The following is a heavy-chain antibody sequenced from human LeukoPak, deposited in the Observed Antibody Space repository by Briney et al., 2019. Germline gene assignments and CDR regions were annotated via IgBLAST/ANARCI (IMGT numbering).Heavy chain of an antibody. Sequence: GGSLRLSCAASGFTFSSFPMHWVRQAPGKGLGWVVVVSPDGSVENYADSVKGRFTISRDNSKNTVYLQMNSLRTEDTAVYYCARASITSTYYHYYMDVWGKGTTVTVSS. V-gene: IGHV3-30*01. CDR2: VSPDGSVE. CDR1: GFTFSSFP. CDR3: ARASITSTYYHYYMDV. D-gene: IGHD3-10*01. J-gene: IGHJ6*03.